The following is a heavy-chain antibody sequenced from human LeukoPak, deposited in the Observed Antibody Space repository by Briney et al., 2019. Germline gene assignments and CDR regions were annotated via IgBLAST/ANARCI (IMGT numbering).Heavy chain of an antibody. CDR1: GGTFSSYA. V-gene: IGHV1-69*04. D-gene: IGHD3-9*01. CDR3: AREGYLTGYYTHDAFDI. J-gene: IGHJ3*02. CDR2: IIPILGIA. Sequence: GASVKVSCKASGGTFSSYAIIWVRQAPGQGLEWMGRIIPILGIANYSQKFQSRVTITADKSTSTAYMELSSLRSEDTDVYYCAREGYLTGYYTHDAFDIWGQGTMVTVSS.